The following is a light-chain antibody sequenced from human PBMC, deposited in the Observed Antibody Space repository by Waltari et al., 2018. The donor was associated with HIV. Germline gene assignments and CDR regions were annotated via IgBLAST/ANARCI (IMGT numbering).Light chain of an antibody. J-gene: IGKJ1*01. CDR3: QQTFRAPRT. CDR1: QRSANY. Sequence: DIHMTQSPSSLSASVGDRVTITCRASQRSANYLNWYQQRVGKAPELLIYAASSFQSGVPARFSGSRSGTDFTLTISSLQPEDFATHYCQQTFRAPRTFGQGTRVDI. CDR2: AAS. V-gene: IGKV1-39*01.